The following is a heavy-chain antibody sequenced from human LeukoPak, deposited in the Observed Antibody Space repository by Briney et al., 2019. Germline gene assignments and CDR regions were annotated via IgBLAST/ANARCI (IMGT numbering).Heavy chain of an antibody. CDR2: IYQSGYT. CDR3: ARGGGYVPRGFDF. CDR1: GDSIGSGGFS. J-gene: IGHJ4*02. D-gene: IGHD3-22*01. Sequence: SETLSLTCTVSGDSIGSGGFSWSWIRQSPGKGLEWMGNIYQSGYTYYAPSLRGRITISADQSKNEFFLKLDSVTAADTAVYFCARGGGYVPRGFDFWGRGTLVTVSS. V-gene: IGHV4-30-2*06.